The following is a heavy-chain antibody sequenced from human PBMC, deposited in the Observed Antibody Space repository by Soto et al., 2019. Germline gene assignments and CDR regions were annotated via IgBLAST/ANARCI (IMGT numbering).Heavy chain of an antibody. CDR3: TTEQGYCSGGTCFYRFYGMDV. Sequence: GGSLRLSCAASGFTFSNAWMTWVRQAPGKGLEWVGRIKSKTDGGTTDYAAPVKGRFTISRDDSKNMLYLQMNSLKTEDTAVYYCTTEQGYCSGGTCFYRFYGMDVWGQGTTDPVSS. V-gene: IGHV3-15*01. CDR2: IKSKTDGGTT. CDR1: GFTFSNAW. D-gene: IGHD2-15*01. J-gene: IGHJ6*02.